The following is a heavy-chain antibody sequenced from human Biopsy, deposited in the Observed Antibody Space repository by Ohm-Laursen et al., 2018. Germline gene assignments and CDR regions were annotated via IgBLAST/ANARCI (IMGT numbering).Heavy chain of an antibody. CDR3: ARSFGVVINFEHNWFDP. V-gene: IGHV1-69*06. Sequence: ASVKVSCKASGATFSNYATNWLRQAPGQGLEWMGGINPMFGTAKYAQRFQGRVTITADKSTSTADMELSSLRSDDTAVYYCARSFGVVINFEHNWFDPWGQGTLVTVSS. CDR1: GATFSNYA. D-gene: IGHD3-3*01. J-gene: IGHJ5*02. CDR2: INPMFGTA.